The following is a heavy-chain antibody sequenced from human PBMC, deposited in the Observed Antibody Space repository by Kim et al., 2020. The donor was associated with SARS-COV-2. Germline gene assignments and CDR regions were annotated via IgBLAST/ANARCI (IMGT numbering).Heavy chain of an antibody. V-gene: IGHV4-34*01. J-gene: IGHJ4*02. Sequence: SETLSLTCAVYGGSFSGYYWSWIRQPPGKGLEWIGEINHSGSTNYNPSLKSRVTISVDTSKNQFSLKLSSVTAADTAVYYCARGLPPGILTGYSLPFDYWGQGTLVTVSS. CDR1: GGSFSGYY. D-gene: IGHD3-9*01. CDR3: ARGLPPGILTGYSLPFDY. CDR2: INHSGST.